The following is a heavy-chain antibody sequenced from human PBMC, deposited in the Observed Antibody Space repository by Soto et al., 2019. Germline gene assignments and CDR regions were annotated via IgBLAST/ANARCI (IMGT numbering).Heavy chain of an antibody. D-gene: IGHD2-2*01. J-gene: IGHJ6*02. CDR3: AIVGYCSSTSCYDYYYYYYGMDV. CDR1: GGTFSSYA. CDR2: IIPIFGTA. V-gene: IGHV1-69*13. Sequence: SVKVSCKASGGTFSSYAISWVRQAPGQGLEWMGGIIPIFGTANYAQKFQGRVTITADESTSTAYMELSSLRSEDTAVYYCAIVGYCSSTSCYDYYYYYYGMDVWGQGTTVTVSS.